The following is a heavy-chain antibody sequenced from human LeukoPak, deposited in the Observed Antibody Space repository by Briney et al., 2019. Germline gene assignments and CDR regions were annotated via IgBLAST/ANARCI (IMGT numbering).Heavy chain of an antibody. CDR1: GGSISSSSYY. Sequence: SETLSLTCTVSGGSISSSSYYWSWIRQHPGKGLEWIGYIYYSGSTYYNPSLKSRVTISVDTSKNQFSLKLSSVTAADTAVYYCARAGSGAMVRGVIDYWGQGTLVTVSS. D-gene: IGHD3-10*01. V-gene: IGHV4-31*03. CDR2: IYYSGST. CDR3: ARAGSGAMVRGVIDY. J-gene: IGHJ4*02.